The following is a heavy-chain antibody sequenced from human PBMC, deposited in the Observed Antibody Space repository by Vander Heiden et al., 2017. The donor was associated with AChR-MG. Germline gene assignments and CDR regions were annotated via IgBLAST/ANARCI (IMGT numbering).Heavy chain of an antibody. D-gene: IGHD6-13*01. J-gene: IGHJ6*02. Sequence: QVQLVESGGGVVQPGRSLRLSCAAAGFTLSSYGMHGVRQAPGKGLEWVAVISYDGSNKYYADSVKGRFTISRDNSKNTLYLQMNSLRAEDTAVYYCAKGTQPGIRDYYYYGMDVWGQGTTVTVSS. CDR1: GFTLSSYG. V-gene: IGHV3-30*18. CDR3: AKGTQPGIRDYYYYGMDV. CDR2: ISYDGSNK.